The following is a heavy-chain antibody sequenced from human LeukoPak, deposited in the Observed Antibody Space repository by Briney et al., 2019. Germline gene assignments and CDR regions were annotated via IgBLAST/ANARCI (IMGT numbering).Heavy chain of an antibody. CDR3: AKCILTGYYKGYMDV. D-gene: IGHD3-9*01. CDR2: ISGSGVST. J-gene: IGHJ6*03. CDR1: GFPFSSYG. Sequence: GSLRPSFAAAGFPFSSYGMHWGRPAPGKGLEWVSAISGSGVSTYYADSVKGRFTISRDNSKNSLYLQVNSLRAEDTAVYYCAKCILTGYYKGYMDVWGKGTTVTISS. V-gene: IGHV3-23*01.